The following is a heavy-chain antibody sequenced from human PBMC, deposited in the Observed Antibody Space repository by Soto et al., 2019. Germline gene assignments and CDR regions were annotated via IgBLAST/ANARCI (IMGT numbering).Heavy chain of an antibody. CDR2: INAGNGNT. V-gene: IGHV1-3*01. D-gene: IGHD6-13*01. CDR1: GYTFTNYA. Sequence: ASVKVSCKASGYTFTNYAMHWVRQAPGQRLEWMGWINAGNGNTIYSQKFQGRVTITRDTSASTAYMELSSLRSEDTAMYYCASSNIVAAPYGMDVWGQGTTVTVSS. J-gene: IGHJ6*02. CDR3: ASSNIVAAPYGMDV.